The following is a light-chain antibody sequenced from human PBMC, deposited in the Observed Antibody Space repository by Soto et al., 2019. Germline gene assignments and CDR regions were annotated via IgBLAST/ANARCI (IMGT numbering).Light chain of an antibody. CDR2: KAA. CDR1: QGVGGW. Sequence: IQMTQSPSSVSASVGDRVTMTCRASQGVGGWLAWYQQKPGKVPKLLIYKAASLESGVPSRFSGSGSGTEFTLTISSLQPDDFATYYCQHYNSYSEAFGQGTKVDI. V-gene: IGKV1-5*03. J-gene: IGKJ1*01. CDR3: QHYNSYSEA.